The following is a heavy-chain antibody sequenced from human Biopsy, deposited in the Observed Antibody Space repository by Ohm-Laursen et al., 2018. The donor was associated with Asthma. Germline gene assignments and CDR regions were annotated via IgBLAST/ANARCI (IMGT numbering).Heavy chain of an antibody. CDR2: HDHEEGGT. Sequence: ASVKVSCKAPGGTFSNFAISWVRQAPGQGLEWMGGHDHEEGGTVNARRFQGRVTMTDDTSTDTAYMELSSLSSDDTAVYYCASDFPKDYVRYNFQFWGQGTLVPVSS. J-gene: IGHJ4*02. CDR1: GGTFSNFA. D-gene: IGHD4-17*01. V-gene: IGHV1-24*01. CDR3: ASDFPKDYVRYNFQF.